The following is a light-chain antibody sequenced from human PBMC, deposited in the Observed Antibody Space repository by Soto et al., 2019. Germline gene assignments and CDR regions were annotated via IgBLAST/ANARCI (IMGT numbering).Light chain of an antibody. J-gene: IGKJ1*01. Sequence: EIQMSQSPSSLSASVGDSVTITCRASQSISDYVNWYQQKPGKAPKLLIYVASSLQSGVPSRFSGSGSGTDFTLTISSLQPEDFATYYCQQCFTTTWTFGQGTKVDIK. CDR2: VAS. V-gene: IGKV1-39*01. CDR1: QSISDY. CDR3: QQCFTTTWT.